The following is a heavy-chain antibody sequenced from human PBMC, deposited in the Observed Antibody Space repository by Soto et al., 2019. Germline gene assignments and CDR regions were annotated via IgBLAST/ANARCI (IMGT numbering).Heavy chain of an antibody. V-gene: IGHV1-69*13. CDR2: IIPTFGRT. D-gene: IGHD3-10*02. CDR3: AREPLSSFAMDV. CDR1: GDTFSSYA. J-gene: IGHJ6*02. Sequence: SVKVSCKASGDTFSSYAISWVRQAPGKGLEGMGKIIPTFGRTNYAQKFQGRLTISADDSTSTAYVALMGVLSADTAVYYCAREPLSSFAMDVWGQGTTVTVSS.